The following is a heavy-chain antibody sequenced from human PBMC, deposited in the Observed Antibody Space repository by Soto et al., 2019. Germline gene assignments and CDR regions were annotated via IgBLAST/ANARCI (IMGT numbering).Heavy chain of an antibody. CDR3: AQMWFGELWHGMDV. D-gene: IGHD3-10*01. V-gene: IGHV1-69*02. J-gene: IGHJ6*02. CDR1: GGDFNSYT. CDR2: IIPIHDVA. Sequence: QLVQSGTEVKKPGSTVKVSCKTSGGDFNSYTISWVRQAPGQGPEWIGTIIPIHDVAKTAQKFQGRVTITADKSTTTVYLDLRRLRSDDTGVYYCAQMWFGELWHGMDVWGQGTTVSLSS.